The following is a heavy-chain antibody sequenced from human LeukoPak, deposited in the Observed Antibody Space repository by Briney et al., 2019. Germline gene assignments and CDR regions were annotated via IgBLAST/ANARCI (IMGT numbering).Heavy chain of an antibody. D-gene: IGHD2-21*02. CDR3: AKDPKSSIVVVTAIH. J-gene: IGHJ4*02. CDR2: ISGGGGST. Sequence: GGSLRLSCAASGFTFSSYAMSWVRQAPGKGLEWVSAISGGGGSTYCADSVKGRFTISRDNSKNTLYLQMNSLRAEDTAVYYCAKDPKSSIVVVTAIHWGQGTLVTVSS. CDR1: GFTFSSYA. V-gene: IGHV3-23*01.